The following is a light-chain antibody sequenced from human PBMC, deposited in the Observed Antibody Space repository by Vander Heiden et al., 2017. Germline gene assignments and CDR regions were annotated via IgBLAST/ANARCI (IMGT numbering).Light chain of an antibody. CDR3: QQYDNLPYT. Sequence: IRITQSPSSLSASVGDRGTITCQASQDISNYLNWYQQKPGKAPKLLIYDASNLETGVPSRFSGSGSGTDFTFTISSLQPEDIATYYCQQYDNLPYTFGQGTKLEIK. V-gene: IGKV1-33*01. CDR2: DAS. CDR1: QDISNY. J-gene: IGKJ2*01.